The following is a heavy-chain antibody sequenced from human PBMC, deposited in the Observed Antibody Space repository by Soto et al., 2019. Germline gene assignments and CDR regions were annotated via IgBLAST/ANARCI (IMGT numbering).Heavy chain of an antibody. J-gene: IGHJ4*02. CDR2: ISYNGIP. CDR3: ARSLATVSSVRGVRERYFDF. Sequence: QVQLQESGPGLVKPSETLSLNCSVSSDSISNYYWTWIRQSPGKGLEWMGYISYNGIPSYNPSLKSRVTISIDTSESQFSMKLDSVTAADTAVYFCARSLATVSSVRGVRERYFDFWGPGTLVTVSS. V-gene: IGHV4-59*01. CDR1: SDSISNYY. D-gene: IGHD3-10*01.